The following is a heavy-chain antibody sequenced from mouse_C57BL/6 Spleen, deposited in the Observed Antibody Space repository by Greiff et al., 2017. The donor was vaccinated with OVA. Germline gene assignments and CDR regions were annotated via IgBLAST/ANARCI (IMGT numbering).Heavy chain of an antibody. CDR2: IHPNSGST. D-gene: IGHD1-1*01. J-gene: IGHJ1*03. Sequence: VQLQQPGAELVKPGASVKLSCKASGYTFTSYWMHWVKQRPGQGLEWIGMIHPNSGSTNYNETFKSKATLTVDKSSSTAYMQLSSLTSEDSAVYYWAREGVITTGVPPPWYFDVWGTGTTVTVSS. V-gene: IGHV1-64*01. CDR3: AREGVITTGVPPPWYFDV. CDR1: GYTFTSYW.